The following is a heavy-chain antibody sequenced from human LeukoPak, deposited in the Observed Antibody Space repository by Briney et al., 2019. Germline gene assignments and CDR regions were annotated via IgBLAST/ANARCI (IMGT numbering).Heavy chain of an antibody. CDR3: AKSLNYGDYVEAFDI. V-gene: IGHV3-23*01. D-gene: IGHD4-17*01. J-gene: IGHJ3*02. CDR1: GFTFSSYA. Sequence: HPGGSLRLSCAASGFTFSSYAITWVRQAPGKGLEWVSAISGSGGSTYYADSVKGRFTISRDNSKNTLYLQMNSLRAEDTAVYYCAKSLNYGDYVEAFDIWGQGTMVTVSS. CDR2: ISGSGGST.